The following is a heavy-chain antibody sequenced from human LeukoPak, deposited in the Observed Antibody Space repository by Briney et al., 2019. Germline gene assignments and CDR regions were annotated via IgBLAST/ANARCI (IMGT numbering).Heavy chain of an antibody. D-gene: IGHD3-9*01. CDR3: ARVFDILTGQTFDY. Sequence: GSSVKVTCKASRCTFSSYAISGVRQAPRQELEGMGRIIPIYGTANYAQKFQGRVTITTDESKSTAYMELSSLRSEDTAVYYCARVFDILTGQTFDYWGQGTLVTVSS. V-gene: IGHV1-69*05. J-gene: IGHJ4*02. CDR1: RCTFSSYA. CDR2: IIPIYGTA.